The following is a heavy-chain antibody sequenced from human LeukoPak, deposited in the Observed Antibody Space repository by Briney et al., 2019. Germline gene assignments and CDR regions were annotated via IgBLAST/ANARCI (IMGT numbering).Heavy chain of an antibody. CDR3: ARWIDGFDV. Sequence: GGSLRLSCTASGFTFGDYSLSWIRQSPGKGLEWISYITSGGGSIFYADFVEGRFTISRDNAENSLYLQLNSLRDEDTAVYYCARWIDGFDVWGQGTMVTVSS. J-gene: IGHJ3*01. CDR1: GFTFGDYS. CDR2: ITSGGGSI. V-gene: IGHV3-11*01. D-gene: IGHD2-2*03.